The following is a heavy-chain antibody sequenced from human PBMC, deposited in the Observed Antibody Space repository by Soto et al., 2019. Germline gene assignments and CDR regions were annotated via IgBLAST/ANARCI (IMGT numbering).Heavy chain of an antibody. CDR3: TTEGALPGPDFDY. D-gene: IGHD3-16*01. CDR2: TKDKANSYTA. J-gene: IGHJ4*02. V-gene: IGHV3-72*01. CDR1: GFTFSDHY. Sequence: EVQLVESGGGLVQPGGSLSLSCVASGFTFSDHYIDWVRQAPGKGLEWVGRTKDKANSYTAEYAASVKGRFTISRDDSKNTLYLQMNSLKTEDTAVYYCTTEGALPGPDFDYWGQGTLVTVSS.